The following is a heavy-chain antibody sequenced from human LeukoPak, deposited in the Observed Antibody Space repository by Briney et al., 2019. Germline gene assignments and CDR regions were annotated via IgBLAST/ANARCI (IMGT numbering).Heavy chain of an antibody. CDR1: GGSFSGHY. J-gene: IGHJ6*03. CDR2: INHSGST. Sequence: MSSETLSLTCAVYGGSFSGHYWSWVRQPPGKGLEWIGEINHSGSTNYNPSLKSRVIISVDTSKNQFSLKLSSVTAADTAVYYCARDERAASYYYYYYMDVWGKGTTVTVSS. CDR3: ARDERAASYYYYYYMDV. D-gene: IGHD2-15*01. V-gene: IGHV4-34*01.